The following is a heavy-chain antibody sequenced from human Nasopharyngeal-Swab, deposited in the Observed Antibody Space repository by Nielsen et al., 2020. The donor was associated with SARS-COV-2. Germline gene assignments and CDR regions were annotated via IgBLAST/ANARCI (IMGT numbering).Heavy chain of an antibody. CDR2: INPNSGGT. CDR1: GYTFTGYY. D-gene: IGHD6-19*01. Sequence: ASVKVSCKASGYTFTGYYMHWVRQAPGQGLEWMGRINPNSGGTNYAQKFQGRVTMTRDTSISTAYMELSRLRSDDTAVYYCATTLQWLVTNWFDPWGQGTLVTVFS. V-gene: IGHV1-2*06. J-gene: IGHJ5*02. CDR3: ATTLQWLVTNWFDP.